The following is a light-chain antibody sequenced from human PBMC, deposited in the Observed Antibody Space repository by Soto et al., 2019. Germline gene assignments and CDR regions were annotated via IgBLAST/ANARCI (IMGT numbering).Light chain of an antibody. J-gene: IGKJ3*01. CDR1: QSVNRN. Sequence: KVMTQSPATLSVSPGESATLSCRASQSVNRNLAWYQQKPGQTPRLLIYGASTRAAGVPVRFSGSGSGTDFNLTISSLQSEDFAISYCQQYNIWPQEVTFDPGTKVDIK. CDR3: QQYNIWPQEVT. CDR2: GAS. V-gene: IGKV3-15*01.